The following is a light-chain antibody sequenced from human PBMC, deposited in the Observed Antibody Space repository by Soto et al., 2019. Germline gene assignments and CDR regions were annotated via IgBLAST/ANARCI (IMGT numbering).Light chain of an antibody. CDR1: QSVSGSY. CDR3: QQYGSSPPT. CDR2: GAS. Sequence: EIWLTQSPGTLSLSPGERATLSCRASQSVSGSYLAWFQHKPGQAPRLLIYGASSMATGIPDRFSGSGSGTDFTFTISRLEPEECAVYCCQQYGSSPPTFGQGTRVEIK. V-gene: IGKV3-20*01. J-gene: IGKJ1*01.